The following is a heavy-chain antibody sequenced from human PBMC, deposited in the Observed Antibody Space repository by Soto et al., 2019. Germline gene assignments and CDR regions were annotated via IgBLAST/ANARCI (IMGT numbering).Heavy chain of an antibody. V-gene: IGHV3-64*01. J-gene: IGHJ4*02. Sequence: GGSLRLSCAASGFTFSSYAMHWVRQAPGKGLEYVSVINSNGGSTYYANSVKGRFTISRDNSKSTLYLQMGSLRAEDMAVYYCARTSGYAFDYWGQGTLVTVSS. D-gene: IGHD5-12*01. CDR3: ARTSGYAFDY. CDR1: GFTFSSYA. CDR2: INSNGGST.